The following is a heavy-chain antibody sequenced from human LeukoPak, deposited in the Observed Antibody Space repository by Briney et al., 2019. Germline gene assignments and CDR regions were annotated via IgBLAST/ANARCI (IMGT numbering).Heavy chain of an antibody. J-gene: IGHJ4*02. Sequence: GGSLILSCAAAGCTFISDSMNWCLQPPGGGLEWVSSISGSSGRTYYADSVKGRFTISRDNSKNTLYLQMNSLRAADTAVYYCAPKVVGSNPFDYWGQGTLVTVSS. V-gene: IGHV3-23*01. CDR2: ISGSSGRT. D-gene: IGHD2-8*01. CDR1: GCTFISDS. CDR3: APKVVGSNPFDY.